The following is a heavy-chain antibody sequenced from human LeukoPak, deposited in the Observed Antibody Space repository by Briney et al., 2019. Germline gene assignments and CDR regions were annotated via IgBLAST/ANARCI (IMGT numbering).Heavy chain of an antibody. V-gene: IGHV1-2*02. Sequence: ASVKVSCQASGYTFTAYYIHWVRQAPGQGREWMGWINPNSGGTNYAQKFQGRVTMTRDTSISAVYVEVNRVRAGDTAVYYCARDGRDGYNLVHYWGQGTLVTVSS. J-gene: IGHJ4*02. CDR3: ARDGRDGYNLVHY. CDR2: INPNSGGT. D-gene: IGHD5-24*01. CDR1: GYTFTAYY.